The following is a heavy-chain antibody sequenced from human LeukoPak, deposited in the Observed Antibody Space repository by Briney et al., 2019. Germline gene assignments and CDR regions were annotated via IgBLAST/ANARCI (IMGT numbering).Heavy chain of an antibody. CDR1: GFTFSSYS. Sequence: GGSLRLSCAASGFTFSSYSMTWVRQAPGKGLEWVLSISSSSSYIYYADSVKGRFTISRDNAKNSLYLQMNSLRAEDTAVYYCARESMIVVVITPSYYFDYWGQGTLVTVSS. D-gene: IGHD3-22*01. J-gene: IGHJ4*02. CDR3: ARESMIVVVITPSYYFDY. CDR2: ISSSSSYI. V-gene: IGHV3-21*01.